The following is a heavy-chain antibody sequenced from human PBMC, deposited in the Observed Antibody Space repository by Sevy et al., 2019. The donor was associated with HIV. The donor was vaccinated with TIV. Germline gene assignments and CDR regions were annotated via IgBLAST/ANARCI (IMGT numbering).Heavy chain of an antibody. V-gene: IGHV3-7*01. CDR2: IKPDGSDK. Sequence: GGSLRLSCAASGFTFSKYWMSWIRQAPGKGLEWVANIKPDGSDKYYVGSLKGRFTIYRDNAKNSLYLEMNNLRAEDTAVYYCARVIDYGELGNWFDPWGQRTLVTVSS. CDR1: GFTFSKYW. CDR3: ARVIDYGELGNWFDP. D-gene: IGHD4-17*01. J-gene: IGHJ5*02.